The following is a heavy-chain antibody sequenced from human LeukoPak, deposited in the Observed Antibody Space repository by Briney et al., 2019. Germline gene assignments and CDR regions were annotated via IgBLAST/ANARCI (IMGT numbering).Heavy chain of an antibody. V-gene: IGHV4-39*02. D-gene: IGHD2-2*01. Sequence: SETLSLTCTVSGGSISSSSYYWGWIRQPPGKGLEWIGSIYYSGSTYYNPSLKSRVTISVDTSKNQFSLKLSSVTAADTAVYYCAREGGFYCSSTSCYGLDYWGQGTLVTVSS. CDR3: AREGGFYCSSTSCYGLDY. J-gene: IGHJ4*02. CDR1: GGSISSSSYY. CDR2: IYYSGST.